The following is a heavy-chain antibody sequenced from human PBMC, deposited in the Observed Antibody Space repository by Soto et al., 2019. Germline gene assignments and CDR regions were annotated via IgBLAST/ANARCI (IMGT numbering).Heavy chain of an antibody. Sequence: QVQLVQSGAEVKKPGSSVTVSCKTSGGTFSKDAINWVRQAPGQGLEWMGLLIPVFGSPIYAQKFQGRIRITVDESTSTAFMDLSILRSEDTAVYYCTRVLGYTFEPGKTRYYAMDVWGQGTTVSVSS. D-gene: IGHD5-18*01. CDR3: TRVLGYTFEPGKTRYYAMDV. J-gene: IGHJ6*02. CDR1: GGTFSKDA. V-gene: IGHV1-69*01. CDR2: LIPVFGSP.